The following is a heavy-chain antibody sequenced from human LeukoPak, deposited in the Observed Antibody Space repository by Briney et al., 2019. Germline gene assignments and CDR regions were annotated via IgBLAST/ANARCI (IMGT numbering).Heavy chain of an antibody. CDR3: ARGRTAWELLAFDI. D-gene: IGHD1-26*01. Sequence: ASVKVSCKTSGYTFTSYYMHWMRRAPGQGLEWMGWISAYNGNTDYAQKLQGRVTMTTDTSTSTAYMELRSLRFDDTAVYYCARGRTAWELLAFDIWGQGTMVTVSS. J-gene: IGHJ3*02. V-gene: IGHV1-18*04. CDR2: ISAYNGNT. CDR1: GYTFTSYY.